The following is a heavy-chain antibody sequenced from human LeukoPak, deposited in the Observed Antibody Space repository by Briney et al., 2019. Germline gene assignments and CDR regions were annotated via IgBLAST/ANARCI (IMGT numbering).Heavy chain of an antibody. CDR3: ARPIATVTRNYYYYGMDV. CDR2: IIPILGIA. D-gene: IGHD4-17*01. CDR1: GGTFSSYA. Sequence: GASVKVSCKASGGTFSSYAISWVRPAPGQGLGWMGRIIPILGIANYAQKFQGRVTITADKSTSTAYMELSSLRSEDTAVYYCARPIATVTRNYYYYGMDVWGQGTTVTVSS. J-gene: IGHJ6*02. V-gene: IGHV1-69*04.